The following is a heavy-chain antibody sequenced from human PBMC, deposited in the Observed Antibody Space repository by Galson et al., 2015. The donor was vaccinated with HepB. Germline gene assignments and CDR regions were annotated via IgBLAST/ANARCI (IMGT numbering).Heavy chain of an antibody. D-gene: IGHD6-13*01. V-gene: IGHV4-39*01. J-gene: IGHJ4*02. CDR2: IYYSGST. CDR1: GGSISSSSYY. CDR3: ARGYSSSHWIDY. Sequence: SETLSLTCTVSGGSISSSSYYWGWIRQPPGKGLEWIGSIYYSGSTYYNPSLKSRVTISVDTSKNQFSLKLSSVTAADTAVYYCARGYSSSHWIDYWGQGTLVTVSS.